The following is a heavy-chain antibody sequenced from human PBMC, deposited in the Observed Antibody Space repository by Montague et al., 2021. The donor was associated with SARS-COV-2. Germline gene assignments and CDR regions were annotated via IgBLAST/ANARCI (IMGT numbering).Heavy chain of an antibody. Sequence: SETLSLTCTVSGGSISSDYWSWIRQPPGKGLEWIGSIYYSGSTNYNPSLKSRVTISVDTSKNQFSLKLSSVTAADTAVYYCARGFDIWGQGTMVTVSS. CDR2: IYYSGST. V-gene: IGHV4-59*01. CDR1: GGSISSDY. J-gene: IGHJ3*02. CDR3: ARGFDI.